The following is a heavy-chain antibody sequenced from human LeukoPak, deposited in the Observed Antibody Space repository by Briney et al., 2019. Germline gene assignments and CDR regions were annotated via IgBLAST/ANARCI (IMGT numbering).Heavy chain of an antibody. V-gene: IGHV3-74*01. CDR1: GFTSSSYA. CDR2: MKTDGTRI. Sequence: GGSLRLSCAASGFTSSSYAMSWVRQGPGKGPVWVSRMKTDGTRIEYADSVKGRFTISRDNAKNTLFLQMSSLRVEDTAVYYCARGADHGGSYYPDWGQGTRVTASS. CDR3: ARGADHGGSYYPD. J-gene: IGHJ4*02. D-gene: IGHD3-10*01.